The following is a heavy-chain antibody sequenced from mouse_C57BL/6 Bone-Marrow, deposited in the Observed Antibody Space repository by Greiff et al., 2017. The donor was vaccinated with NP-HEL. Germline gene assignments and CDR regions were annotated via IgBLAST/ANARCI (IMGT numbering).Heavy chain of an antibody. D-gene: IGHD1-1*01. CDR1: GFPITSGYY. Sequence: VKLMESGPGLVKPSQSLFLTCSITGFPITSGYYWIWIRQSPGKPLEWMGYITHSGETFYNPSLQSPISITRETSKNQFFLQLNSVTTEDTAMYYCAGNYGSSPYWYFDVWGTGTTVTVSS. J-gene: IGHJ1*03. CDR2: ITHSGET. V-gene: IGHV12-3*01. CDR3: AGNYGSSPYWYFDV.